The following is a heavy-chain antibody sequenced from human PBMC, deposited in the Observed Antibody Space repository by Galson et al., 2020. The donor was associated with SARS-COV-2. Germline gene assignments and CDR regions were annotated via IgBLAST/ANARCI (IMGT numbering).Heavy chain of an antibody. CDR3: ARFRSDQLLYPPGGYYMDV. Sequence: SETLSLTCTVSGGSISSYYWSWIRQPPGKGLEWIGYIYYSGSTNYNPSLKSRVTISVDTSKNQFSLKLSSVTAADTAVYYCARFRSDQLLYPPGGYYMDVWGKGTTVTVSS. J-gene: IGHJ6*03. V-gene: IGHV4-59*08. D-gene: IGHD2-2*02. CDR1: GGSISSYY. CDR2: IYYSGST.